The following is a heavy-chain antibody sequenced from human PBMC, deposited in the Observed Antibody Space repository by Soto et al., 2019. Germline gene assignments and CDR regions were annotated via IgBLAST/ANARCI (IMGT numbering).Heavy chain of an antibody. CDR2: ISYDGSNK. CDR1: GFTFSSYG. CDR3: AKVSLSPLTKLTNGAFDI. V-gene: IGHV3-30*18. D-gene: IGHD2-8*01. Sequence: LRLSCAASGFTFSSYGMHWVRQAPGKGLEWVAVISYDGSNKYYADSVKGRFTISRDNSKNTLYLQMNSLRAEDTAVYYCAKVSLSPLTKLTNGAFDIWGQGTMVTVSS. J-gene: IGHJ3*02.